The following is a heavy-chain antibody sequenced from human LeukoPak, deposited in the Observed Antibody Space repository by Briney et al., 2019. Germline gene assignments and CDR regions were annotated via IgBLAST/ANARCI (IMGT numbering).Heavy chain of an antibody. Sequence: PGGSLRLSCAASGFTFSSYAMHWVRQAPGKGLEYVSAISGNGGSTFYVNSVKGRFTISRGNSKNTLYLQMGGLRAEDMAVYYCARDRGYTMDVWGQGTTVTVSS. CDR3: ARDRGYTMDV. CDR2: ISGNGGST. V-gene: IGHV3-64*01. D-gene: IGHD5-18*01. CDR1: GFTFSSYA. J-gene: IGHJ6*02.